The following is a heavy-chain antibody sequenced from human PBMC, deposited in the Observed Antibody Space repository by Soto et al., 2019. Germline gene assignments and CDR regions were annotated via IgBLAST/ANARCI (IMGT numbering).Heavy chain of an antibody. D-gene: IGHD3-10*01. V-gene: IGHV3-15*07. J-gene: IGHJ4*02. CDR3: TSGEGSYFDS. CDR2: IKSKTHGEAT. CDR1: GFTFSDAW. Sequence: EVQLVESGGDLVKPGGSLRLSCAASGFTFSDAWMHWVRQAPGKGLEGVGRIKSKTHGEATDYAAPVKGRFTISRDDSKNTVYLQMNSLRTEGTGVYYCTSGEGSYFDSWGPGTLVAASS.